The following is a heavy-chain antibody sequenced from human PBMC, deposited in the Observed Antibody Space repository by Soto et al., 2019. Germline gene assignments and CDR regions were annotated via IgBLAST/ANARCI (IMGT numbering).Heavy chain of an antibody. CDR2: IIPFFGTS. CDR1: GGTFSSYP. Sequence: QVQRVQSGAEVKKPGSSVKVSCEASGGTFSSYPINWVRQAPGQGLEWMGGIIPFFGTSNYAQKFQGRVTMTADDSTSTAYMELRSLRSEDTAVYYCARVGHITNYGMAVWGQGTTVTVSS. V-gene: IGHV1-69*01. CDR3: ARVGHITNYGMAV. D-gene: IGHD2-21*01. J-gene: IGHJ6*02.